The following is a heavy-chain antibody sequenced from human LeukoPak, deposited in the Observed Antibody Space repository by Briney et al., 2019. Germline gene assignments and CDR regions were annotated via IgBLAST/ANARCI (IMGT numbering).Heavy chain of an antibody. CDR2: INHSGST. CDR1: GGSFSGYY. D-gene: IGHD2-2*01. J-gene: IGHJ3*02. Sequence: PSETLSLTCAVYGGSFSGYYWSWIRQPPGKGLEWIGEINHSGSTNYNPSLKSRVTISVDTSKNQFSLKLSSVTAADTAVYYCARRYIVVVPAATRWRNAFDIWGQGTMVTVSS. V-gene: IGHV4-34*01. CDR3: ARRYIVVVPAATRWRNAFDI.